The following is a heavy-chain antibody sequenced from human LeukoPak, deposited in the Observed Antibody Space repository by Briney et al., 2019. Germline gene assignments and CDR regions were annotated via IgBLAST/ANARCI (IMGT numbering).Heavy chain of an antibody. CDR3: ARRNTYYYDSSGYYYYGMDV. CDR2: IYPGDSDT. V-gene: IGHV5-51*01. D-gene: IGHD3-22*01. Sequence: GESLKISCKGSGYSFTSYWIGWVRQMPGKGLEWMGIIYPGDSDTRYSPSFQGQVTISADKSISTAYLQWSSLKASDTAMYYCARRNTYYYDSSGYYYYGMDVWGQGTTVTVSS. J-gene: IGHJ6*02. CDR1: GYSFTSYW.